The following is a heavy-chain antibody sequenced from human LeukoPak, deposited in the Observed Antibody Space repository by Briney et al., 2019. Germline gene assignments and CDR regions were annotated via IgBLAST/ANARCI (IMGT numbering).Heavy chain of an antibody. J-gene: IGHJ4*02. CDR2: IYSSGST. Sequence: SETLSLTCTVSGGSIRSSGYYWGWIRQPPGKGLEWIGSIYSSGSTYYNPSLKSRVTISVDTSKSQFSLKLCSVTAADTAVYYCASRSDDRSLYYFDYWGEGTLVTVSS. D-gene: IGHD3-22*01. V-gene: IGHV4-39*01. CDR3: ASRSDDRSLYYFDY. CDR1: GGSIRSSGYY.